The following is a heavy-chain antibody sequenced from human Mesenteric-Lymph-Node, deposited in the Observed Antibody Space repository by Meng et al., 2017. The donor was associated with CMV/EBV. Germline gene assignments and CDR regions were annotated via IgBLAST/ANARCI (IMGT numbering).Heavy chain of an antibody. D-gene: IGHD3-16*02. J-gene: IGHJ4*02. V-gene: IGHV4-4*02. CDR2: VYHGGST. Sequence: SETLSLTCAVSGGSITSSKCWGWVRQPPGKGLEWIGEVYHGGSTNYNPSLKSRVTISVDMSNNQFSLTLSSVTAADTAVYYCATDRLGDLSNYYFDSWGQGTLVTVSS. CDR3: ATDRLGDLSNYYFDS. CDR1: GGSITSSKC.